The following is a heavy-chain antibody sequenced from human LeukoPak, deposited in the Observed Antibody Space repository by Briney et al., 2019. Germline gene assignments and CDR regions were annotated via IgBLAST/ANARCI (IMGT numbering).Heavy chain of an antibody. Sequence: GGSLRLSCAASGFTFSSYSMNWVRQAPGKGLEWVSSISSSSSYIYYADSVKGRFTISRDNAKNSLYLQMNSLRAEDTAVYYCARDRGVGAREYYFDYWGQGTLVTVSS. D-gene: IGHD1-26*01. CDR3: ARDRGVGAREYYFDY. V-gene: IGHV3-21*01. CDR1: GFTFSSYS. J-gene: IGHJ4*02. CDR2: ISSSSSYI.